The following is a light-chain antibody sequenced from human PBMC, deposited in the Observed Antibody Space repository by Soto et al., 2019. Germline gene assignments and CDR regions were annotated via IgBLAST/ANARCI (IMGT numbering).Light chain of an antibody. CDR3: QQRSNWIT. J-gene: IGKJ5*01. CDR2: DAT. V-gene: IGKV3-11*01. Sequence: DIVLTQSPATLSLSPGERATLSCRASQSVSSYLAWYQQKFGQAPRLLIYDATRMATGIPSRFSGSGSGTEFTLTISSLEPDDFAVYYCQQRSNWITFGQGTRLEIK. CDR1: QSVSSY.